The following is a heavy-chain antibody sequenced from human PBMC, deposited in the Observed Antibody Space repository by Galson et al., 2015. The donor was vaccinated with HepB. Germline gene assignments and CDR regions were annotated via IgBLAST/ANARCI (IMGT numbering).Heavy chain of an antibody. Sequence: SVKVSCKASGGTFSSYAISWVRQAPGQGLEWMGGIIPIFGTANYAQKFQGRVTITADESTSTAYMELSSLRSEDTAVYYCARRPVAGPCFDYWGQGTLVTVSS. V-gene: IGHV1-69*13. J-gene: IGHJ4*02. D-gene: IGHD6-19*01. CDR3: ARRPVAGPCFDY. CDR1: GGTFSSYA. CDR2: IIPIFGTA.